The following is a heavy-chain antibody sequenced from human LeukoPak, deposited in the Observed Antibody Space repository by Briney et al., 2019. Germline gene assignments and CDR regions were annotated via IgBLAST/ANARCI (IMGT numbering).Heavy chain of an antibody. CDR3: ARVRGGYGDVHFDY. CDR2: IYTSGST. Sequence: SETLSLTCTVSGGSISSYYWSWIRHPAGKGLEWIGRIYTSGSTNYNPSLKSRVTMSVDTSKNQFSLKLSSVTAADTAVYYCARVRGGYGDVHFDYWGQGTLVTVSS. D-gene: IGHD4-17*01. V-gene: IGHV4-4*07. CDR1: GGSISSYY. J-gene: IGHJ4*02.